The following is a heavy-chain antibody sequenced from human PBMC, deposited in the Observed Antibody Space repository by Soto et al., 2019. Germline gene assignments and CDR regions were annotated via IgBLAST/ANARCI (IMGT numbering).Heavy chain of an antibody. Sequence: EVQLVQSGADVKKPGESLKISCKASGYSFTTYWIGWVRQMPGKGLEWMGIIYPGDSDTRYNPSFQGQVTISADKSISTAYLQWSSLKASDTAMYYCARRSFSGYEWRSHFDYWGQGTLVTVSS. CDR3: ARRSFSGYEWRSHFDY. CDR2: IYPGDSDT. J-gene: IGHJ4*02. V-gene: IGHV5-51*03. D-gene: IGHD5-12*01. CDR1: GYSFTTYW.